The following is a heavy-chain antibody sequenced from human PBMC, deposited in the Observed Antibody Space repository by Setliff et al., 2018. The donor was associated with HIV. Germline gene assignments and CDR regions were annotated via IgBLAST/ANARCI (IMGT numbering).Heavy chain of an antibody. Sequence: GESLKISCKGSGYSFTSYWIGWVRQMPGKGLEWMGIIYPGDSDTRYSPSFQGQVTISADKSISTAYLQWSSLKASDTAMYYCARLSGDTDYYYYYYMDGWGKGTTVTVSS. J-gene: IGHJ6*03. CDR2: IYPGDSDT. D-gene: IGHD3-10*01. CDR3: ARLSGDTDYYYYYYMDG. CDR1: GYSFTSYW. V-gene: IGHV5-51*01.